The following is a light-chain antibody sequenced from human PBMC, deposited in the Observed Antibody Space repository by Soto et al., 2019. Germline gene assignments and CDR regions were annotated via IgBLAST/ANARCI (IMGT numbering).Light chain of an antibody. CDR3: QQSYNSPQT. CDR2: DAS. J-gene: IGKJ1*01. Sequence: DIHMTQSPSSLSVSVGDRVTITCRTSQNINAWLAWYQQRPGQAPKLLIYDASTVQSGVPSRFSGSGSGTDFTLTINSLQPEDFATYSCQQSYNSPQTFGQGTKVDIK. CDR1: QNINAW. V-gene: IGKV1-39*01.